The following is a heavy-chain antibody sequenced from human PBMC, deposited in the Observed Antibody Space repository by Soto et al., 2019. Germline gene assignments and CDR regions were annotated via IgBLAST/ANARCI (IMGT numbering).Heavy chain of an antibody. CDR3: ARGEGMVDTWYPGPGVGTSWDY. J-gene: IGHJ4*02. D-gene: IGHD5-18*01. CDR2: INHSGST. V-gene: IGHV4-34*01. Sequence: SETLSLTCAVYGGSFSGYYWSWIRQPPGKGLEWIGEINHSGSTNYNPSLKSRVTISVDTSKNQFSLKLSSVTAADTAVYYCARGEGMVDTWYPGPGVGTSWDYWGQGTLVTVSS. CDR1: GGSFSGYY.